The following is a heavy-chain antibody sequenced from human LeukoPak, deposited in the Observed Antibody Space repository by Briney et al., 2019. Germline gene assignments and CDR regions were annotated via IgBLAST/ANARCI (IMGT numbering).Heavy chain of an antibody. CDR1: GFTVSSNY. Sequence: GGSLRLSCAGSGFTVSSNYMSWVRQAPGKGLEWVSVIYSGDSTSYADSGGGTYYADSVKGRFTISRDDSKNTLYLQMNSLRVEDTAVYYCARDSFTRGYYDYWGQGTLVTVSS. CDR3: ARDSFTRGYYDY. V-gene: IGHV3-53*01. J-gene: IGHJ4*02. D-gene: IGHD2/OR15-2a*01. CDR2: IYSGDSTSYADSGGGT.